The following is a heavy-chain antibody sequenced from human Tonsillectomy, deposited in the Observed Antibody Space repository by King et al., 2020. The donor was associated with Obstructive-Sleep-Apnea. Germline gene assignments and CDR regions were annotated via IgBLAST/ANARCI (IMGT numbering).Heavy chain of an antibody. CDR1: GESFSGYY. Sequence: VQLQQWGAGLLEPSETLSLTCAVYGESFSGYYWTWVRQPSGKGLEWIGEINDTGRTNYNPSLKSRVTLSIDTSNKQISLKLSSVTAADTAVYYCARAVGATAFDIWGQGIMVTVSS. V-gene: IGHV4-34*01. D-gene: IGHD1-26*01. J-gene: IGHJ3*02. CDR2: INDTGRT. CDR3: ARAVGATAFDI.